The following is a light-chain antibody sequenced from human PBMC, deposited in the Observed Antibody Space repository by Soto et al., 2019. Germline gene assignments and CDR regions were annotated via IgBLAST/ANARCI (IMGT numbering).Light chain of an antibody. V-gene: IGLV2-8*01. Sequence: QSALTQPPSASGSPGQSVTISCTGTTSDVGGYNYVSWYQQHPGKAPKLMIYEVSKRPSGVPDRFSGSKSGNTASLTVCGLQAEDEADYYCSSYAGSDIFVVFGGGTALTV. CDR2: EVS. CDR1: TSDVGGYNY. J-gene: IGLJ2*01. CDR3: SSYAGSDIFVV.